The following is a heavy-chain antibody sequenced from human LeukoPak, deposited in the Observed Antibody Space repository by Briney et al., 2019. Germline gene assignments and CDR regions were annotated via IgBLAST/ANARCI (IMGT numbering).Heavy chain of an antibody. J-gene: IGHJ6*02. D-gene: IGHD3-10*01. CDR2: TYYRSKWYN. CDR1: GDSVSSNSAA. Sequence: SQTLSLTCAISGDSVSSNSAAWNWIRQSPSRGLEWLGRTYYRSKWYNDYAVSVKSRIAINPDTSKNQFSLQLNSVTPEDTAVYYCARDLNYYGSGSYYYYGMDVWGQGTTVTVSS. CDR3: ARDLNYYGSGSYYYYGMDV. V-gene: IGHV6-1*01.